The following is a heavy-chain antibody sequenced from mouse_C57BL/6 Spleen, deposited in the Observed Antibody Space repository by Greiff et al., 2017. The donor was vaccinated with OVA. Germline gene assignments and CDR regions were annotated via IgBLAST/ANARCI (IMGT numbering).Heavy chain of an antibody. CDR2: ISGGGGNT. J-gene: IGHJ4*01. Sequence: EVQLMESGGGLVKPGGSLKLSCAASGFTFSSYTMSWVRQTPEKRLEWVATISGGGGNTYYPDSVKGRFTISRDNAKNTLYLQMSSLRSEDTALYYCARHYSNYDAMDYWGQGTSVTVSS. CDR3: ARHYSNYDAMDY. CDR1: GFTFSSYT. V-gene: IGHV5-9*01. D-gene: IGHD2-5*01.